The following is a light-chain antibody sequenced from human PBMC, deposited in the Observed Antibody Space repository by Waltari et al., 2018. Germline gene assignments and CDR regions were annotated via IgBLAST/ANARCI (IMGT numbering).Light chain of an antibody. CDR2: WAS. Sequence: DIVLTQSPDSLAVSLGERATINCKSSQSVVYSSNNKNYLAWYQQKPGQPPKLLIYWASTREAGVPDRFSGSRSGTESTLSSRTLRAGDEAAYCGEPYHSAPLTFGGATTVEIK. V-gene: IGKV4-1*01. CDR1: QSVVYSSNNKNY. J-gene: IGKJ4*01. CDR3: EPYHSAPLT.